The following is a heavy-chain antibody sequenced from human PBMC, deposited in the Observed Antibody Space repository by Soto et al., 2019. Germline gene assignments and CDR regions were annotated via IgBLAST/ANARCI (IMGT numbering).Heavy chain of an antibody. CDR1: GGTFSSYA. V-gene: IGHV1-69*06. CDR2: IIPIFGTA. Sequence: QVQLVQSGAEVKKPGSSVKVSCKASGGTFSSYAISWVRQAPEQGLEWMGGIIPIFGTANYAQKFQGRVTITADKSTSTAYMELSSLRSEDTAVYYCARLRGYSGYDYPYYFDYWGQGTLVTVSS. J-gene: IGHJ4*02. D-gene: IGHD5-12*01. CDR3: ARLRGYSGYDYPYYFDY.